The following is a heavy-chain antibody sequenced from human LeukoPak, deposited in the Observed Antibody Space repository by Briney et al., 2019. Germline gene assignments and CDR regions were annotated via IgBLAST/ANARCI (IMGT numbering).Heavy chain of an antibody. J-gene: IGHJ4*02. Sequence: SETLSPTCTVSGGSISSHYWSWIRQPPGKGLEWIGNIYYSGTINYNPSLKGRVTMSIDTSKNQFSLKLSSVTAADTAVYYCARDTAISFWGQGILVTVSS. CDR3: ARDTAISF. V-gene: IGHV4-59*11. CDR2: IYYSGTI. CDR1: GGSISSHY. D-gene: IGHD5-18*01.